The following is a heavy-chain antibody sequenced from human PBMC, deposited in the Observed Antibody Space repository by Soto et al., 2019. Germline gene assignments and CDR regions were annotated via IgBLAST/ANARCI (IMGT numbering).Heavy chain of an antibody. CDR3: ARGTRGYSSSWYAV. Sequence: ETLSLTFAVYGGSFSGYYGSWIRQPPGKGLEWIGRVYDSGSTNYNPSLKTRVTISVDTSKNQLSLKLSSVTAADTAVYYCARGTRGYSSSWYAVWGQGTTVTVSS. CDR1: GGSFSGYY. D-gene: IGHD6-13*01. CDR2: VYDSGST. V-gene: IGHV4-34*01. J-gene: IGHJ6*02.